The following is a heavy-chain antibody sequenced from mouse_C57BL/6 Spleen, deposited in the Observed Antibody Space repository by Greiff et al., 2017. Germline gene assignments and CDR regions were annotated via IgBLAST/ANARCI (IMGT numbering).Heavy chain of an antibody. D-gene: IGHD2-2*01. CDR3: ASVYYGYDVGWFAY. CDR2: IDPNSGGT. Sequence: QVQLQQSGAELVKPGASVKLSCKASGYTFTSYWMHWVKQRPGRGLEWIGRIDPNSGGTKYNEKFKSKATLTVDKPSSTAYMQLSSLTSEDSAVYYYASVYYGYDVGWFAYWGQGTLVTVSA. V-gene: IGHV1-72*01. CDR1: GYTFTSYW. J-gene: IGHJ3*01.